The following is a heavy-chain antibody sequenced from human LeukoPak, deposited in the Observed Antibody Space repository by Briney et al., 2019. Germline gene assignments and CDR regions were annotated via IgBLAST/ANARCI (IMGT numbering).Heavy chain of an antibody. V-gene: IGHV4-31*03. CDR1: GGSISSGGYY. D-gene: IGHD2-15*01. CDR3: ARDIVPFYGMDV. Sequence: SQTLSLTCTVPGGSISSGGYYWSWIRQHPGKGLEWIGYIYYSGSTYYNPSLKSRVTISVDTSKNQFSLKLSSVTAADTAVYYCARDIVPFYGMDVWGQGTTVTVSS. CDR2: IYYSGST. J-gene: IGHJ6*02.